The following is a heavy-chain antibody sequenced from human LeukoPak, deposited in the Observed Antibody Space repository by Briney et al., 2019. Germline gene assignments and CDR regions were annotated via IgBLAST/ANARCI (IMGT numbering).Heavy chain of an antibody. CDR2: IFYSGST. D-gene: IGHD6-25*01. J-gene: IGHJ2*01. Sequence: PSETLSLTCTVSGGPIGSYYWNWIRQPPGKGLEWIGYIFYSGSTNYNPSLKSRVTISIDTSKNQFSLKLSAVTAADTAVYYCARGGPAAVGPVELWGRGTLVSVSS. V-gene: IGHV4-59*01. CDR3: ARGGPAAVGPVEL. CDR1: GGPIGSYY.